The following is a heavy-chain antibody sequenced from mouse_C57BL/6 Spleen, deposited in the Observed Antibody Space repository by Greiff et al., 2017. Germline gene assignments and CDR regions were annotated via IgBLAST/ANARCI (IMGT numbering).Heavy chain of an antibody. D-gene: IGHD2-2*01. V-gene: IGHV1-82*01. CDR1: GYAFSSSW. CDR3: ARKVVTTTYWYFDV. Sequence: QVQLQQSGPELVKPGASVQISCKASGYAFSSSWMNWVKQRPGKGVEWIGRIYPGDGDTNYNGKFKGKATLTADKSSSTAYMQLSSLTSEDSAVYFCARKVVTTTYWYFDVWGTGTTVTVSS. J-gene: IGHJ1*03. CDR2: IYPGDGDT.